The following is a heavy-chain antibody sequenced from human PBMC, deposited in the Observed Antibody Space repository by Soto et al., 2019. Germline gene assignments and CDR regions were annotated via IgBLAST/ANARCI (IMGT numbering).Heavy chain of an antibody. V-gene: IGHV3-23*01. Sequence: GGSLRLSCAASGFTFSSYAMSWVRQAPGKGLEWVSAISGSGGSTYYADSVKGRFTISRDNSKNTLYLQMNSLRAEDTAVYYCAKDLLPNTWIQLWFPSFDYWGQGTLVTVSS. CDR1: GFTFSSYA. J-gene: IGHJ4*02. D-gene: IGHD5-18*01. CDR2: ISGSGGST. CDR3: AKDLLPNTWIQLWFPSFDY.